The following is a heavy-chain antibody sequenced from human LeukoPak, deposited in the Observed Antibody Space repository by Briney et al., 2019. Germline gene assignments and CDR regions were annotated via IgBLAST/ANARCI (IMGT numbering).Heavy chain of an antibody. J-gene: IGHJ4*02. D-gene: IGHD1-26*01. Sequence: GGSLRLSCAASGFTFSSYGMHWVRQAPGKGLEWVAFIRYDGSNKYYADSVKARFTISRDNSKNTLYLQMNSLRAEDTAVYYCASLPRVGATRPLDYWGQGTLVTVSS. CDR1: GFTFSSYG. CDR2: IRYDGSNK. CDR3: ASLPRVGATRPLDY. V-gene: IGHV3-30*02.